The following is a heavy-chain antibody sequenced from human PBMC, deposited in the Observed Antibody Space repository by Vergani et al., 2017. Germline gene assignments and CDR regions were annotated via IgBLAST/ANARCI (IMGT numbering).Heavy chain of an antibody. D-gene: IGHD4-11*01. Sequence: QVQLQQWGGGLLKPSETLSLTCVVNGGSFTSYHWTWIRQSPGEGLEWVGDIDHTGRPDYNPSLKSRLTMSVDKSRNQSCLTLNSVTATDTAIYFCARVNTETNGHLYYYDYMDVWGQGTAVTVS. CDR2: IDHTGRP. V-gene: IGHV4-34*01. CDR3: ARVNTETNGHLYYYDYMDV. J-gene: IGHJ6*03. CDR1: GGSFTSYH.